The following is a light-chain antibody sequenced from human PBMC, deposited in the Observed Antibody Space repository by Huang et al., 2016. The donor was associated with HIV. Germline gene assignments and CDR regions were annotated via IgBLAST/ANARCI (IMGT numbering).Light chain of an antibody. J-gene: IGKJ1*01. CDR2: GAS. Sequence: EIVMTQFPASLPVSPGDRATLSCRARQSVSSDLAWYQKKPGQAPGLLIYGASARASGVPPRFSGSGSGTNFTLTISSLQSEDFALYYCHQYNDWPRTFGQGTKVEVK. CDR1: QSVSSD. V-gene: IGKV3-15*01. CDR3: HQYNDWPRT.